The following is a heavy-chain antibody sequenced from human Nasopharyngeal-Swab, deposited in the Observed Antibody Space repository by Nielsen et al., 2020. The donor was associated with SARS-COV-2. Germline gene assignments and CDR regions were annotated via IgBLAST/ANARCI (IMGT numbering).Heavy chain of an antibody. CDR3: ARAVWVVPAAISPAHNWFDP. D-gene: IGHD2-2*01. V-gene: IGHV1-3*01. CDR2: INAGNGNT. J-gene: IGHJ5*02. Sequence: WVRRAPGQRLEWMGWINAGNGNTKYSQKFQGRVTITRDTSASTAYMELSSLRSEDTAVYYCARAVWVVPAAISPAHNWFDPWGQGTLVTVSS.